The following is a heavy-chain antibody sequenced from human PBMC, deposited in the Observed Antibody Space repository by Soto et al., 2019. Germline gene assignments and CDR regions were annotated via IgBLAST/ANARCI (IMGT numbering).Heavy chain of an antibody. CDR2: IHFSGNS. Sequence: KPSETLSLTCSVSGGSISSNIYHWTWIRQSPGKGLEWIASIHFSGNSFYNPSLKSRLTMSVDTSKSQFSLKLRSVTSADTAVYYCARLGGYYQAFDNWGQGTLVTVSS. CDR1: GGSISSNIYH. D-gene: IGHD3-22*01. J-gene: IGHJ4*02. V-gene: IGHV4-39*07. CDR3: ARLGGYYQAFDN.